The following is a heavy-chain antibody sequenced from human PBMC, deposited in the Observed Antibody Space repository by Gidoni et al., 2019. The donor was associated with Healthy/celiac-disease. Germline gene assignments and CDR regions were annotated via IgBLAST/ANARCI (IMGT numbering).Heavy chain of an antibody. V-gene: IGHV4-39*01. J-gene: IGHJ4*02. D-gene: IGHD1-26*01. Sequence: QLQLQASGPGLGKPSETLSLTCTVAGGSISSSSYYWGWTRQPPGKGLEWIGSIYYSGSTYYNPSLKSRVTISVDTSKNQFSLMLSSVTAADTAVYYCARPGGAKTETDYWGQGTLVTVSS. CDR1: GGSISSSSYY. CDR2: IYYSGST. CDR3: ARPGGAKTETDY.